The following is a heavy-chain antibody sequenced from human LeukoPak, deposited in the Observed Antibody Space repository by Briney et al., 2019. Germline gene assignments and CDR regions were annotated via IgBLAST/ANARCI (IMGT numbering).Heavy chain of an antibody. Sequence: ASVKVSCKASGYTFTSYAMHWVRQAPGQRLEWMGWINAGNGNTKYSRKFQGRVTITRDTSASTAYMELSSLRSEDTAVYYCARVNVRVRGVRSPFDYWGQGTLVTVSS. CDR3: ARVNVRVRGVRSPFDY. CDR2: INAGNGNT. V-gene: IGHV1-3*01. CDR1: GYTFTSYA. J-gene: IGHJ4*02. D-gene: IGHD3-10*01.